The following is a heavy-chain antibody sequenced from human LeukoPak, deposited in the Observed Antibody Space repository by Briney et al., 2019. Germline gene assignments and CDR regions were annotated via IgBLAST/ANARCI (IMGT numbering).Heavy chain of an antibody. CDR1: GGSISSYY. D-gene: IGHD6-13*01. CDR3: ASEIGPIAAAAGDYWYFDL. Sequence: PSETLSLTCTVSGGSISSYYWSWIRQPPGKGLEWIGYIYYSGSTNYNPSLKSRVTISVDTSKNQFSLKLSSVTAADTAVYYCASEIGPIAAAAGDYWYFDLWGRGTLVTVSS. J-gene: IGHJ2*01. CDR2: IYYSGST. V-gene: IGHV4-59*12.